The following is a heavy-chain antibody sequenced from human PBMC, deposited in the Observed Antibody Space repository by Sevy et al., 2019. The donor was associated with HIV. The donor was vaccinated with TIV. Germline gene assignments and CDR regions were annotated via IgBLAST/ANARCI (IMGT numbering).Heavy chain of an antibody. CDR2: ISYDGSNK. V-gene: IGHV3-30-3*01. J-gene: IGHJ4*02. CDR3: VRVRGSWYGKPDY. CDR1: GFTFSSYA. D-gene: IGHD6-13*01. Sequence: GGSLRLSCAASGFTFSSYAMHWVRQAPGKGLEWAAVISYDGSNKYYADSVKGRFTISRDNSKNTLYLQMNSLRAEDTAVYYCVRVRGSWYGKPDYWGQGTLVTVSS.